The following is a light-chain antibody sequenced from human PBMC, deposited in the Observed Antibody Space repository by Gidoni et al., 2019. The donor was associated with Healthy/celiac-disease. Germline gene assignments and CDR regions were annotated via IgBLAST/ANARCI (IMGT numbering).Light chain of an antibody. CDR2: LGS. CDR1: QSLLHSNGYNS. J-gene: IGKJ2*03. V-gene: IGKV2-28*01. Sequence: DIVMTQPPLSLPVTPGEPPSSTCRSSQSLLHSNGYNSLDWYLQKPGPSPQLLIYLGSNRAARVPDRFSGSGSGTVFTLKISRVEAEYVGVYYCMQALQPPLGFGQXTKLEIK. CDR3: MQALQPPLG.